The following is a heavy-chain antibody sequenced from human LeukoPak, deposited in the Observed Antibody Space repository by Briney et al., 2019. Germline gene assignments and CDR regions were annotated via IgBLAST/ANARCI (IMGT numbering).Heavy chain of an antibody. V-gene: IGHV3-23*01. Sequence: GGSLRLSCAASGFTFSSYAMSWVRQAPGKGLEWVSAISGIGGSTYYADSVKGRFTISRDNSKNTPYLQMNSLRAEDTAVYYCAKDLPSYCGGDCYSFDYWGKGTLVTVSS. D-gene: IGHD2-21*02. J-gene: IGHJ4*02. CDR1: GFTFSSYA. CDR3: AKDLPSYCGGDCYSFDY. CDR2: ISGIGGST.